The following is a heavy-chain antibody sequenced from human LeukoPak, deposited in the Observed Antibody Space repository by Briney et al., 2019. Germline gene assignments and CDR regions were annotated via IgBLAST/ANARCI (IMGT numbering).Heavy chain of an antibody. J-gene: IGHJ4*02. CDR1: GGSISSYY. D-gene: IGHD3-10*01. CDR3: ARGGNYYGSGCYDY. CDR2: IYYSGST. Sequence: PSETLSLTCTVSGGSISSYYWSWIRQPPGKGLEWIGYIYYSGSTNYNPSLKSRVTISVDTSKNQFSLKLSSVTAADTAVYYCARGGNYYGSGCYDYWGQGTLVTVSS. V-gene: IGHV4-59*01.